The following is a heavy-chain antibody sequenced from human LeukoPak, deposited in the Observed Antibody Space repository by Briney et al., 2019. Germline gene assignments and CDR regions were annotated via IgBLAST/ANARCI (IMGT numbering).Heavy chain of an antibody. D-gene: IGHD5-18*01. J-gene: IGHJ4*02. CDR3: ARTVDTAMVFDY. V-gene: IGHV4-39*01. CDR1: GGSISSSSYY. CDR2: IYYSGST. Sequence: SETLSLTCTVSGGSISSSSYYWGWIRQPPGKGLEWIGSIYYSGSTHYNPSLKSRVTISVDTSKNQFSLKLSSVTAADTAVYYCARTVDTAMVFDYWGQGTLVTVSS.